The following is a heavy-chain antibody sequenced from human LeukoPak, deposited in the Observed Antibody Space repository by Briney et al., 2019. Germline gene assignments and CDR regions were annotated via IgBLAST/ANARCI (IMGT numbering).Heavy chain of an antibody. CDR3: AKESRARLYYFDY. D-gene: IGHD4/OR15-4a*01. CDR2: ISWNSGSI. Sequence: GGSLRLSCAASGFTFYDYAMHWVRQAPGKGLEWVSGISWNSGSIGYADSVKGRFTISRDNAKNSLYLQMNSLRAEDTALYYCAKESRARLYYFDYWGQGTLVTVSS. CDR1: GFTFYDYA. J-gene: IGHJ4*02. V-gene: IGHV3-9*01.